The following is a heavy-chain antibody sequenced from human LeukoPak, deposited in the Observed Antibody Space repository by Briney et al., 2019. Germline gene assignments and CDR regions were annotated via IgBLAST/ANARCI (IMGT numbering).Heavy chain of an antibody. V-gene: IGHV1-8*01. CDR3: VRDGEGVAMSVNFWFDP. Sequence: ASVKVSCKASGFTLTNYDINWVRQAPGQGLEWMGWMNPINGNTGYARKFQGRVTMTRDTSISTAYMELRSLTSEDTAIYYCVRDGEGVAMSVNFWFDPWGQGTLVTVSS. CDR2: MNPINGNT. J-gene: IGHJ5*02. D-gene: IGHD3-10*01. CDR1: GFTLTNYD.